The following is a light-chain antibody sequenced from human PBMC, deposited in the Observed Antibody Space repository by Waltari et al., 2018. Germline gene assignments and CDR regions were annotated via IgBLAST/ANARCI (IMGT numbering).Light chain of an antibody. CDR2: GAS. Sequence: ELVLTQSPGTLSLSLGERATVSCRASQSVTRALAWYQQKPGRAPRLLIYGASTRATGIPDRFSGSGSGTDFSLTISRLEPDDFAVYYCQHYLRLPVTFGQGTTVEI. CDR1: QSVTRA. J-gene: IGKJ1*01. V-gene: IGKV3-20*01. CDR3: QHYLRLPVT.